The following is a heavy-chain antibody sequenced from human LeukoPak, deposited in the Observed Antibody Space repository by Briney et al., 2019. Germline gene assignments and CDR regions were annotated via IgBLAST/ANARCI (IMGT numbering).Heavy chain of an antibody. Sequence: ASVKVSCTASGYTFTSYDINWVRQATGQGLEWMGWMNPNSGSTGYAQKFQGRVTMTRNTSISTAYMELSSLRSEDTAVYYCARGLPQWLVRKNAFDIWGQGTMVTVSS. J-gene: IGHJ3*02. V-gene: IGHV1-8*01. CDR2: MNPNSGST. D-gene: IGHD6-19*01. CDR1: GYTFTSYD. CDR3: ARGLPQWLVRKNAFDI.